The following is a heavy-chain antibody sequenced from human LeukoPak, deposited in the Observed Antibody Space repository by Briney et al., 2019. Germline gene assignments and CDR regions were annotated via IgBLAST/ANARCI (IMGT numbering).Heavy chain of an antibody. CDR1: GYSFTNYW. CDR3: AKTIASLGSGARYFDP. Sequence: GESPMISCKASGYSFTNYWIALVRQKPGKGLEWMGIMLPHWAENNYSPSFEGQVTISADTSNPAAYLAWYSLTRSDSVVFYCAKTIASLGSGARYFDPWGQSTMSTVSS. V-gene: IGHV5-51*01. CDR2: MLPHWAEN. J-gene: IGHJ5*02. D-gene: IGHD5/OR15-5a*01.